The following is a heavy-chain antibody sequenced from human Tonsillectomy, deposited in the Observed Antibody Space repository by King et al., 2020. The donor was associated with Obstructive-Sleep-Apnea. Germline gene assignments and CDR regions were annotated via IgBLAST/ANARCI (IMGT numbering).Heavy chain of an antibody. CDR1: GYSFTIYW. Sequence: QLVQSGAEVKKPGESLRISCKGSGYSFTIYWISWVRQMPGKGLEWMGRIDPSVSYTNYSPSFQGHVTISADKSIRTAYLQWSSLKASDTAMYYCARQEADGGQLLPSNWFDPWGQGTLVTVSS. J-gene: IGHJ5*02. V-gene: IGHV5-10-1*01. D-gene: IGHD2-2*01. CDR3: ARQEADGGQLLPSNWFDP. CDR2: IDPSVSYT.